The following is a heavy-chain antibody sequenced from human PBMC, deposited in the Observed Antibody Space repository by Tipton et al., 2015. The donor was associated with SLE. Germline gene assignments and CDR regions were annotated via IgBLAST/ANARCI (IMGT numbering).Heavy chain of an antibody. V-gene: IGHV4-34*01. Sequence: TLSLTCAVYGGSFSGYYWSWIRQPPGKGLEGIGEINHSGSTNYNPSLKSRVTISVDTSKNQFSLKLSSVTAADTAVYYCARGYYDSSGVDYWGQGTLVTVSS. CDR1: GGSFSGYY. D-gene: IGHD3-22*01. CDR2: INHSGST. J-gene: IGHJ4*02. CDR3: ARGYYDSSGVDY.